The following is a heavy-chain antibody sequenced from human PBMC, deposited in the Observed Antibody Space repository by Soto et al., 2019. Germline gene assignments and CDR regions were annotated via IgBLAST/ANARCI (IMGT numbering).Heavy chain of an antibody. J-gene: IGHJ4*02. CDR1: GYTFTSYG. Sequence: HVQLVQSGPEVKKPWASVKVSCKTSGYTFTSYGISWVRQAPGQGLEWMGWISTNKGDTNYAQKFQGRVTMTTDTSTSTVYMELRSLRSDDTAIDYCATRSPAFDFWGQGTLVTVS. CDR2: ISTNKGDT. CDR3: ATRSPAFDF. V-gene: IGHV1-18*04.